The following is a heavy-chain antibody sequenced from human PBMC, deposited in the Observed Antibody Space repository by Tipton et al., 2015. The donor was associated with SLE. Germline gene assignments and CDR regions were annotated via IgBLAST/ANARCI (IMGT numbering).Heavy chain of an antibody. CDR2: IHDSGAT. V-gene: IGHV4-31*03. CDR1: GGSIRSGDYY. Sequence: TLSLTCTVSGGSIRSGDYYWSWIRPHPGKGLEWIGYIHDSGATFYHPSLRSRSSISADTSQNQFSLGLTSAAAADTAIYYCARHPGASVDFWGQGILVTVSS. J-gene: IGHJ4*02. CDR3: ARHPGASVDF.